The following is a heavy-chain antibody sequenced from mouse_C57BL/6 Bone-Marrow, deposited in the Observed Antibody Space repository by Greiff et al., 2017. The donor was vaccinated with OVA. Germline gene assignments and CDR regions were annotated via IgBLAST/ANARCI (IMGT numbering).Heavy chain of an antibody. CDR3: TRDAWSGDYAMDY. CDR1: GFTFSDFY. CDR2: SRNKANDYTT. Sequence: EVKLMESGGGLVQSGRSLRLSCATSGFTFSDFYMEWVRQAPGKGLEWIAASRNKANDYTTEYSASVKGRFIVSRDTSQSILYLQMNALRAEDTAIYYCTRDAWSGDYAMDYWGQGTSVTVSS. J-gene: IGHJ4*01. V-gene: IGHV7-1*01.